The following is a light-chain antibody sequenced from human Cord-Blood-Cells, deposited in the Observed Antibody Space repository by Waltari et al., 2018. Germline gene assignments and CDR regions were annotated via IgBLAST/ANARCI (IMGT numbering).Light chain of an antibody. Sequence: SYELTQPHSVSVYPGQTARITCSGDALPQKYAYWYQQKSGQAPVLVIYEDSKRPSGIPERFSGSSSGTMATLTISGAQVEDEADYYCYSTDSSDNHRVFGGGTKLTVL. V-gene: IGLV3-10*01. CDR3: YSTDSSDNHRV. CDR2: EDS. CDR1: ALPQKY. J-gene: IGLJ2*01.